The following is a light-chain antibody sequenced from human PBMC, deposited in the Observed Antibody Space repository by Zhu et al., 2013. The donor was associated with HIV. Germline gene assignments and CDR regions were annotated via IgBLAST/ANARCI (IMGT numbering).Light chain of an antibody. CDR2: DAS. CDR1: QGISSA. Sequence: AIQMTQSPSSLSASVGDRVTITCRASQGISSALAWFQQKPGKPPKLLIYDASSLEGGVPSRFSGSGSGTDFTLTISSLQPEDFATYYCQQYYSYSFGRGTKLQIK. V-gene: IGKV1-13*02. CDR3: QQYYSYS. J-gene: IGKJ2*01.